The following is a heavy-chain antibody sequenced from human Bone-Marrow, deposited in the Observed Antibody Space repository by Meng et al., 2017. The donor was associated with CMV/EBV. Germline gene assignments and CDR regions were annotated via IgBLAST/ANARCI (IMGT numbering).Heavy chain of an antibody. CDR1: GFTFDDYA. CDR2: INWNSGSI. J-gene: IGHJ4*02. V-gene: IGHV3-9*01. D-gene: IGHD3-22*01. CDR3: ARDTYYYDSSGYYRPKYPDY. Sequence: SLKISCAASGFTFDDYAMHWVRQAPGKGLEWVSGINWNSGSIGYADSVKGRFTISRDNAKNSLYLQMNSLRAEDTAVYYCARDTYYYDSSGYYRPKYPDYWGQGTLVTVSS.